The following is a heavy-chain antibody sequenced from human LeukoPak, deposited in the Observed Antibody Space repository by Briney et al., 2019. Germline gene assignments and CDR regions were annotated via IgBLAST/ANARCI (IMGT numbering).Heavy chain of an antibody. CDR2: VSTSWNT. V-gene: IGHV4-4*07. J-gene: IGHJ5*02. Sequence: SETLSLTCTVSGASISSYYWNWIRQPAGRGLEWIGRVSTSWNTNYNPSLKSRVTMSVDTSRNQFSLKLSSVTAADTAVYYCAREMNRDVDPYYYFGSGSRNWFDPWGQGTLVTVSS. D-gene: IGHD3-10*01. CDR3: AREMNRDVDPYYYFGSGSRNWFDP. CDR1: GASISSYY.